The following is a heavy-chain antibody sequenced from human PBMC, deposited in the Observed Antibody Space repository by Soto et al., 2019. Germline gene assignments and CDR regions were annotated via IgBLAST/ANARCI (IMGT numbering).Heavy chain of an antibody. V-gene: IGHV1-3*01. D-gene: IGHD5-18*01. Sequence: GASVKVSCKASGYTFTSYSMHWVRQAPGQRLEWMGWINGGNGNTKYSQKFQGRVAITRDTSASTVYMELSSLRSEDTAVYYCARDYSYGPDDCWGQGTLVTVSS. CDR2: INGGNGNT. J-gene: IGHJ4*02. CDR3: ARDYSYGPDDC. CDR1: GYTFTSYS.